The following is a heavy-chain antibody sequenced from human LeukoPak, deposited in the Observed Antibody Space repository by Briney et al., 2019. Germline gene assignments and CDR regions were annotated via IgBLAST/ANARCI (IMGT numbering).Heavy chain of an antibody. CDR1: GFTFSSYA. D-gene: IGHD1-26*01. J-gene: IGHJ3*02. Sequence: GGSLRLSCAASGFTFSSYAMSWVRQAPGKGLEWVSSISSSSSYIYYADSVKGQFTISRDYAKNSLYLQMNSLRAEDTAVYYCARAKTYSGSYYDAFDIWGQGTMVTVSS. CDR2: ISSSSSYI. V-gene: IGHV3-21*01. CDR3: ARAKTYSGSYYDAFDI.